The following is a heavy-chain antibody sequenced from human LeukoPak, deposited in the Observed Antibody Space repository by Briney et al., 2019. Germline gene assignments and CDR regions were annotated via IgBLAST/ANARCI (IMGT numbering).Heavy chain of an antibody. D-gene: IGHD1-1*01. J-gene: IGHJ4*02. CDR2: ISSSGRSI. CDR3: ARGYRRSRYFDY. Sequence: GGSLRLSCAASGFTFSDYYMNWIRQAPGKGLEWVSYISSSGRSIHYADSVKGRFTISRDNAKNSLFLQMNSLRAEDTAVYYCARGYRRSRYFDYWGQGTLVTVSS. V-gene: IGHV3-11*01. CDR1: GFTFSDYY.